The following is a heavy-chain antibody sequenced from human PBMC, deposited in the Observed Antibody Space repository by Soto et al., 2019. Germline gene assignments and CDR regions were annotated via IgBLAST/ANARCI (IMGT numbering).Heavy chain of an antibody. CDR2: IWYDGSNK. CDR3: ARGYYGGNSEFCMDV. Sequence: QVQLVESGGGVVQPGRSLRLSCAASGFTFSSYGMHWVRQAPGKGLEWVAVIWYDGSNKYYADSVKGRFTISRDISKNTLYLQMNSLRAEDTAVYYCARGYYGGNSEFCMDVWGQGTTVTVSS. J-gene: IGHJ6*02. V-gene: IGHV3-33*01. CDR1: GFTFSSYG. D-gene: IGHD4-17*01.